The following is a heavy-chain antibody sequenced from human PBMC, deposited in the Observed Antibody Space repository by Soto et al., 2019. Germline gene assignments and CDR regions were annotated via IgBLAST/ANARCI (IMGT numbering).Heavy chain of an antibody. Sequence: QVQLVQSGAEVKKPGSSVKVSCKASGGTFSSYAISWVRQAPGQGLEWMGGIIPIFGTANYAQKFQGRVTXXAXEXXSTAYMELSSLRSEDTAVYYCASSSSRVMGDAFDIWGQGTMVTVSS. V-gene: IGHV1-69*12. J-gene: IGHJ3*02. D-gene: IGHD6-13*01. CDR2: IIPIFGTA. CDR3: ASSSSRVMGDAFDI. CDR1: GGTFSSYA.